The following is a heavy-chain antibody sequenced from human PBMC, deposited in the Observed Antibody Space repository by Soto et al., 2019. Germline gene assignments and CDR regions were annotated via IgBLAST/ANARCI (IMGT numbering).Heavy chain of an antibody. Sequence: QITLKESGPTLVKPTQTLTLTCTFSGFSLSTSGVGVGWIRQPPGKALEWLALIYWDDDKRYSPSLKSRLTITKDTSKNQVVLTMTNMDPVDTATYYCAHSPYDISTGGTYNWFDPLGQGTLVTVSS. J-gene: IGHJ5*02. CDR1: GFSLSTSGVG. CDR2: IYWDDDK. V-gene: IGHV2-5*02. D-gene: IGHD3-9*01. CDR3: AHSPYDISTGGTYNWFDP.